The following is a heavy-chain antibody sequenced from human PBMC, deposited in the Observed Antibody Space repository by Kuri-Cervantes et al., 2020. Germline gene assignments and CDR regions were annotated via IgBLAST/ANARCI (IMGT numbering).Heavy chain of an antibody. J-gene: IGHJ3*02. CDR3: VRVFSLGAFDDTFDI. D-gene: IGHD3-16*01. V-gene: IGHV3-11*01. CDR2: ISSSGDII. Sequence: GESLKISCAASGFGIIDYYMSWIRQAPGKGLEWVAYISSSGDIIYFADPVRGRFTISRDNTKNSLYLQMDTLRAEDTATYYCVRVFSLGAFDDTFDIWGQGTMVTVSS. CDR1: GFGIIDYY.